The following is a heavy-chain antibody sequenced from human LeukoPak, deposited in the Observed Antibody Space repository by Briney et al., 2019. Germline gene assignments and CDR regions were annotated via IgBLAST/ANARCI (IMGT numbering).Heavy chain of an antibody. CDR1: GGSFSGYY. J-gene: IGHJ6*03. CDR3: ARDMGAYCSGGSCYSNYYYYMDV. V-gene: IGHV4-34*01. Sequence: SETLSLTCAVYGGSFSGYYWSWIRQPPGKGLEWIGEINHSGSTNYNPSLKSRVTMSVDTSKNQFSLKLSSVTAADTAVYYCARDMGAYCSGGSCYSNYYYYMDVWGKGTTVTVSS. D-gene: IGHD2-15*01. CDR2: INHSGST.